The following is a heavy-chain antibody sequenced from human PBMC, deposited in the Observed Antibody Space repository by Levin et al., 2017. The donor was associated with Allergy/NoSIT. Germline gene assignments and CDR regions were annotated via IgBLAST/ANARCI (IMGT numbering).Heavy chain of an antibody. CDR2: IDPSDSYT. D-gene: IGHD4-17*01. V-gene: IGHV5-10-1*01. CDR3: AGNYGDYGLPDY. Sequence: GGSLRLSCKGSGYSFTSYWISWVRQMPGKGLEWMGRIDPSDSYTNYSPSFQGHVTISADKSISTAYLQWSSLKASDTAMYYCAGNYGDYGLPDYWGQGTLVTVSS. CDR1: GYSFTSYW. J-gene: IGHJ4*02.